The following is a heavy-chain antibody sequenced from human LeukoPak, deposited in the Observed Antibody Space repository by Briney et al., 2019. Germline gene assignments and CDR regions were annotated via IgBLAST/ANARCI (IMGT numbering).Heavy chain of an antibody. V-gene: IGHV3-66*01. J-gene: IGHJ4*02. D-gene: IGHD3-16*02. CDR2: IYSGGST. Sequence: GGSLRLSCAASGFTVSSNYMSWVRQAPGKGLEWVSVIYSGGSTYYADSVKGRFTISRDNSKNTLYLQMNSLRAEDTAVYYCARSYLRGSYRYFDYWGQGTLVTVSS. CDR1: GFTVSSNY. CDR3: ARSYLRGSYRYFDY.